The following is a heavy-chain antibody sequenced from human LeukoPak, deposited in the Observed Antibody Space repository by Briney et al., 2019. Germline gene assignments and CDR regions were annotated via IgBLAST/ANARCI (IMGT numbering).Heavy chain of an antibody. Sequence: GGSLRLPCAASGFTFSSYAMSWVRQAPGKGLEWVSSISGSGGSTYYADSVKGRFTISRDNSKNTLYLQMNSLRGEDTAVYYCAKDREGTIADYFDYWGQGTLVTVSS. CDR1: GFTFSSYA. CDR2: ISGSGGST. V-gene: IGHV3-23*01. D-gene: IGHD1-7*01. CDR3: AKDREGTIADYFDY. J-gene: IGHJ4*02.